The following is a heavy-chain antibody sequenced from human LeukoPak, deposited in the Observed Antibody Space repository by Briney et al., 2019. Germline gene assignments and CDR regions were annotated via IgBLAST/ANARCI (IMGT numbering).Heavy chain of an antibody. CDR2: INHSGST. J-gene: IGHJ4*02. D-gene: IGHD2/OR15-2a*01. CDR1: GGSFSDYY. CDR3: ARGLTSMPPGGY. Sequence: SETLSLTCAVYGGSFSDYYWSWIRQPPGKGLEWIGEINHSGSTNYNPSLKSRVTILVDTSRNQFSLELSSVTAADTAVYYCARGLTSMPPGGYWGQGTLVTVSS. V-gene: IGHV4-34*01.